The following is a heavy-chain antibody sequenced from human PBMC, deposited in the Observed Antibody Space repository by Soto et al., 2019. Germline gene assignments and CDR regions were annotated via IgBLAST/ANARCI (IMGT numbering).Heavy chain of an antibody. CDR1: GYTFTSYA. CDR3: ARDAGYSSSWYPYNWFDP. J-gene: IGHJ5*02. V-gene: IGHV1-3*01. CDR2: INAGNGNT. Sequence: VKLVQSGAEVKKPGASVKVSCKASGYTFTSYAMHWVRQAPGQRLEGMGWINAGNGNTKYSQKFQGRVTITRDTSASTGYMALSSLRSEDTAVYYRARDAGYSSSWYPYNWFDPWGQGTLVTVSS. D-gene: IGHD6-13*01.